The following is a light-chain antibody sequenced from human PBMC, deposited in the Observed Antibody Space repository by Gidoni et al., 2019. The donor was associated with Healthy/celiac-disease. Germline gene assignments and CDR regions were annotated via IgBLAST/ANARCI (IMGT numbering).Light chain of an antibody. Sequence: QCARTQPASVSGPPVQYITIYRTGTSSDVSGYNYVSWYQQHPCKAPNLMIYDVSTRPSGVSHRFSGSKSGHTASLTISGLQAEDEADYYCSSDTSSSTLSVVGTGTKVTVL. V-gene: IGLV2-14*01. CDR2: DVS. CDR1: SSDVSGYNY. CDR3: SSDTSSSTLSV. J-gene: IGLJ1*01.